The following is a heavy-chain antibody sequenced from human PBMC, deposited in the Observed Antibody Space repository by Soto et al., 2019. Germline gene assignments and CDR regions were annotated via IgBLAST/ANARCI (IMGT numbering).Heavy chain of an antibody. J-gene: IGHJ4*02. D-gene: IGHD3-10*01. CDR3: ARGGPPIDY. Sequence: QFQLVQSGAEEKKPGASVKVSCKASGYTFTSYPMHWVRQAPGQRLEWMGWINAGNGNTKYSQKFQGRVTITRDTSASTAYMELSSLRSEDTAVYYCARGGPPIDYWGQGTLVTVSS. CDR1: GYTFTSYP. V-gene: IGHV1-3*05. CDR2: INAGNGNT.